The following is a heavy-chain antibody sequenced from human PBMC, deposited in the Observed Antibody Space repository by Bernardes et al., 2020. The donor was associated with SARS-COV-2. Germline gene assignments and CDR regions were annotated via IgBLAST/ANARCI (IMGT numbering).Heavy chain of an antibody. Sequence: ASVKVSCKASGYTFTSYDINWVRQATGQGLEWMGWMNPNSGNTGYAQKFQGRVTMTRNTSISTAYMELSSLRSEDTAVYYCASGGTLRYFDWLFHNYYYYGMDVWGQGTTITVSS. CDR2: MNPNSGNT. CDR3: ASGGTLRYFDWLFHNYYYYGMDV. J-gene: IGHJ6*02. V-gene: IGHV1-8*01. D-gene: IGHD3-9*01. CDR1: GYTFTSYD.